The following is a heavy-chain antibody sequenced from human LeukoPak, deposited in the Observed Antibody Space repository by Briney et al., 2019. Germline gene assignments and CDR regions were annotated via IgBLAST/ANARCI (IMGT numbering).Heavy chain of an antibody. D-gene: IGHD5-24*01. J-gene: IGHJ4*02. V-gene: IGHV1-2*02. CDR3: ARDVEMKMATGPGG. Sequence: GASVKVSCKASGYTFTGYYMHWVRQAPGQGLEWMGWINPNSGGTDYAQKFQGRVTMTRDTSISTAYMELSRLRSDDTAVYYCARDVEMKMATGPGGWGQGTLVTVSS. CDR2: INPNSGGT. CDR1: GYTFTGYY.